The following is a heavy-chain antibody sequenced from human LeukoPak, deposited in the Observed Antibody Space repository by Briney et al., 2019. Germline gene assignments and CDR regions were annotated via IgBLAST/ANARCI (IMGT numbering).Heavy chain of an antibody. Sequence: WASVNVSCTASGYSFTSYGISWVRQAPGQGLEWMGWINIHNGKTNYAKKVRGRVTMTTDTSTSTAYMELRSLRSDDTAVYHCARDWYSSSWSSQTYYYYYYGMDVWGQGTTVTVSS. V-gene: IGHV1-18*01. J-gene: IGHJ6*02. CDR1: GYSFTSYG. CDR3: ARDWYSSSWSSQTYYYYYYGMDV. D-gene: IGHD6-13*01. CDR2: INIHNGKT.